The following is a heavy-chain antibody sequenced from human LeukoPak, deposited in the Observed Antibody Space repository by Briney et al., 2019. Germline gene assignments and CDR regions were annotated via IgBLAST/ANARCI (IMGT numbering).Heavy chain of an antibody. CDR1: GFAFSSYE. CDR2: ISSSGSTI. J-gene: IGHJ6*04. D-gene: IGHD2-2*02. Sequence: GGSLRLSCAASGFAFSSYEMNWVRQAPGKGLEWVSYISSSGSTIHYADSVKGRFTISRDNAKNSLYLQMNSLRAEDTAVYYCARDLGYCTGTSCYSLYGMDVWGKGTTVTVSS. V-gene: IGHV3-48*03. CDR3: ARDLGYCTGTSCYSLYGMDV.